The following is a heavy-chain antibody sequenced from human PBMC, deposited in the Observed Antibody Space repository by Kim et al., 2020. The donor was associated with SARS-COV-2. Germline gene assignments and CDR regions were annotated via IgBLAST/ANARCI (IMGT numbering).Heavy chain of an antibody. J-gene: IGHJ4*02. D-gene: IGHD3-10*01. Sequence: ADSVKGRFTITRDNAKNSLYLPMNSLRAEDTAVYYCARVALWFGELLCDYWGQGTLVTVSS. CDR3: ARVALWFGELLCDY. V-gene: IGHV3-48*03.